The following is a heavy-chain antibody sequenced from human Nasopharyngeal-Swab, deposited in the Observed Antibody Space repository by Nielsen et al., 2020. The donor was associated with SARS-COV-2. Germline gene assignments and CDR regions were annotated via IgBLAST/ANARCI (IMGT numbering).Heavy chain of an antibody. J-gene: IGHJ4*02. CDR2: IDWDDDK. CDR1: GFSLSTGEMC. CDR3: ARMVRGPVAYFDY. D-gene: IGHD3-10*01. V-gene: IGHV2-70*11. Sequence: SGPTLVKPTQTLTLTCTFSGFSLSTGEMCVSWIRQPPGKALEWLARIDWDDDKYYSTSLKTRLTISKDTSKNQVVLTMTNVDPVDTATYFCARMVRGPVAYFDYWGQGTLVTVSS.